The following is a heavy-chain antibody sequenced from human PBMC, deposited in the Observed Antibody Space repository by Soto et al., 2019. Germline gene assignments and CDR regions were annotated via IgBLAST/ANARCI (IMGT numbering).Heavy chain of an antibody. CDR2: ISGSGDTT. Sequence: GGSLRLSCAASGFTFSSYAMSWVRLTPGKRLEWVSSISGSGDTTYYADSVRGRFTISRDNSKNTLYLQVNTLRAEDTAEYYCAKDGQYDLLTGQWAPFDYWGQGTLVTVSS. CDR1: GFTFSSYA. CDR3: AKDGQYDLLTGQWAPFDY. V-gene: IGHV3-23*01. D-gene: IGHD3-9*01. J-gene: IGHJ4*02.